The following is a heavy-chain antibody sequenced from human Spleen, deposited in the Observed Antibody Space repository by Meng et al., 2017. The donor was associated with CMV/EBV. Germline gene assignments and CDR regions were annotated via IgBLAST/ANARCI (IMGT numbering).Heavy chain of an antibody. V-gene: IGHV1-18*01. CDR2: ISTYNGNT. J-gene: IGHJ4*02. CDR1: GYNFTNYA. D-gene: IGHD2-2*01. Sequence: SGYNFTNYAISWVQQAPGQGREWMGWISTYNGNTVSAHKFQGRVTMTTDTSTSTAYMELRDLGSVDTAVYYCARGGYCSSSSCLPPDHWGQGTLVTVSS. CDR3: ARGGYCSSSSCLPPDH.